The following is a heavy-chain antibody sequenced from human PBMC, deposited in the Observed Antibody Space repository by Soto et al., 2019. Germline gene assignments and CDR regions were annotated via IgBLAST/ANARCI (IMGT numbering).Heavy chain of an antibody. CDR1: GYTFTIYW. D-gene: IGHD4-17*01. V-gene: IGHV5-51*01. J-gene: IGHJ4*02. CDR3: ARPANTVADHFDL. Sequence: GESLKISCQASGYTFTIYWIGWVRQMPGKGLEWMGIIYPSDSDTRYSPSFQGQVTISADQSTNTAYLQWDSLKASDTAIYYCARPANTVADHFDLWGQGTPVTVSS. CDR2: IYPSDSDT.